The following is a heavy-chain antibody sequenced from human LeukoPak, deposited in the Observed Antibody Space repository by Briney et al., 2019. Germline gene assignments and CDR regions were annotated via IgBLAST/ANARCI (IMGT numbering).Heavy chain of an antibody. CDR1: GYTFTSYY. CDR2: INPSDGST. D-gene: IGHD1-26*01. V-gene: IGHV1-46*01. J-gene: IGHJ4*02. Sequence: GASVKVSCKASGYTFTSYYLNWVRQAPGQGLEWMGIINPSDGSTSNAQKFQGRVTMTRDTSTSTVYMELSSLGFEDTAVFYCARSRVQLHDAAYDYWGQGTLVTVSS. CDR3: ARSRVQLHDAAYDY.